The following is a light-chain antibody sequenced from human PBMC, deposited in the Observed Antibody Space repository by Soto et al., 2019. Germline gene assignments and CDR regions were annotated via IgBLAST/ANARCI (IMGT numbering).Light chain of an antibody. CDR2: GNS. CDR1: SSNIGAGYD. Sequence: QSVLTPPPSVSGAPGQRVTISCTGSSSNIGAGYDVHWYQQLPGTAPKLLIYGNSNRPSGVPDRFSGSKSGTSASLAITGLQAEDEADHYCQSYDSSLSGSRVFGGGTQLTVL. CDR3: QSYDSSLSGSRV. V-gene: IGLV1-40*01. J-gene: IGLJ2*01.